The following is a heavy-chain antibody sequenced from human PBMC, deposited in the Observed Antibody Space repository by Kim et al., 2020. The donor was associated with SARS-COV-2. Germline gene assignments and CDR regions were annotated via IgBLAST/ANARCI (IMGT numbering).Heavy chain of an antibody. Sequence: YQGRVTITADESTNTAYMELRSLRSDDTAVYYCARVTGRSSGASFIFFDIWGQGTLVTVSS. V-gene: IGHV1-69*01. D-gene: IGHD3-10*01. J-gene: IGHJ4*02. CDR3: ARVTGRSSGASFIFFDI.